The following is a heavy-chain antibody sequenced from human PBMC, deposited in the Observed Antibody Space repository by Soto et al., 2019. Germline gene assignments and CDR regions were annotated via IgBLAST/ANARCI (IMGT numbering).Heavy chain of an antibody. CDR3: AKDPTSYDSSAQFDS. J-gene: IGHJ4*02. V-gene: IGHV3-11*01. CDR1: GFTFSDYY. Sequence: GGSLRLSCAASGFTFSDYYMSWIRQAPGKGLEWVSYISSSGSTIYHADSVKGRFTISRDNSKNTLYLQMNSLRAEDTAVYYCAKDPTSYDSSAQFDSWGQGTLVTVSS. D-gene: IGHD3-22*01. CDR2: ISSSGSTI.